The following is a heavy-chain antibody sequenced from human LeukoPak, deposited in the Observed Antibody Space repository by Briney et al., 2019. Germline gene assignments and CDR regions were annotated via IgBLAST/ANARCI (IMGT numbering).Heavy chain of an antibody. J-gene: IGHJ4*02. CDR3: ARYGITIVRGGKYYFDS. CDR2: IHYSGST. D-gene: IGHD3-10*01. Sequence: SETLSLTCTVSGGSISGYFWSWIRQPPGKRLEWIGYIHYSGSTNYNPSLNSRVTISVDTSKNQFSLRLSSVTAADTAVYYCARYGITIVRGGKYYFDSWGRGTLLTVSS. V-gene: IGHV4-59*08. CDR1: GGSISGYF.